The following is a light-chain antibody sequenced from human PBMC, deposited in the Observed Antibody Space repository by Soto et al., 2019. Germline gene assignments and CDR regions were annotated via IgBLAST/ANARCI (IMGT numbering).Light chain of an antibody. CDR1: QSLNNY. J-gene: IGKJ1*01. CDR3: HQYNSYPWT. CDR2: KAS. V-gene: IGKV1-5*03. Sequence: DLQVTHSLSSLSASVGDSIPLTFRASQSLNNYLAWYQQKPGKAPKLLIYKASILEGGVPSRFSGSGSGTEFTLTISNLQPDDFASYCCHQYNSYPWTFGQGTKVDI.